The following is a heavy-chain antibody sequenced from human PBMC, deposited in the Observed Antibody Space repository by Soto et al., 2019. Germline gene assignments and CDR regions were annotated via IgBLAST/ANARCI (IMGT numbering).Heavy chain of an antibody. CDR1: GLSVSGYG. CDR3: ARLVQVHYYGSGSPPSPWSIDY. CDR2: IWYDGSNK. D-gene: IGHD3-10*01. J-gene: IGHJ4*02. V-gene: IGHV3-33*01. Sequence: PGGSLRLSCAASGLSVSGYGMHWVRQAPGKGLEWVAVIWYDGSNKYYGDTVKGRFTISRDNSKNTINLQMKNLKAEDTDEYYCARLVQVHYYGSGSPPSPWSIDYWGQGTLVTVSS.